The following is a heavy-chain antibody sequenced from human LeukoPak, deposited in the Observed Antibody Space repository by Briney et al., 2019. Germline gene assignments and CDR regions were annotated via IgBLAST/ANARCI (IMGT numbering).Heavy chain of an antibody. CDR1: GGSFSGYY. J-gene: IGHJ5*02. V-gene: IGHV4-34*01. D-gene: IGHD3-22*01. Sequence: TSETLSLTCAVYGGSFSGYYWSWIRQPPGKGLEWIGEINHSGSTKNNPSLKSRVTISVDTSKNQFSLKLSSVTAADTAVYYCARTSIYYDSSGYRSWGQGTLVTVSS. CDR3: ARTSIYYDSSGYRS. CDR2: INHSGST.